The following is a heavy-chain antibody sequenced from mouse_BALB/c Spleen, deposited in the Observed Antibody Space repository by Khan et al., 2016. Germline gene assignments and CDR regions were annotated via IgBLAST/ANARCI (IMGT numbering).Heavy chain of an antibody. CDR2: IDPPNGNT. CDR1: GLHIKDTY. Sequence: VQLKESGAELVKSRATVTLSCTASGLHIKDTYMHWLKQWPEQGPERIGRIDPPNGNTQYDPKVQGKATKTADPSPKPSHQLLSSLTSDDTAVYYCAATARRWGQGAPLTVSS. J-gene: IGHJ2*01. V-gene: IGHV14-3*02. CDR3: AATARR. D-gene: IGHD1-2*01.